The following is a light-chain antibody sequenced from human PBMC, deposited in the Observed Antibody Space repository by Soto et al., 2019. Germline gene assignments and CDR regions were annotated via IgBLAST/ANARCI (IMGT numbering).Light chain of an antibody. CDR3: QSYDSSLRVYVV. J-gene: IGLJ2*01. CDR2: GSN. CDR1: SANIGAGYD. V-gene: IGLV1-40*01. Sequence: QFVLTQPPSVSGAPGQTITISCTGSSANIGAGYDVHWYQQFPGTAPKLLIHGSNDRPSGVSDRFSASKSGTSASLAITGLQAEDEADYYCQSYDSSLRVYVVFGGGTKLTVL.